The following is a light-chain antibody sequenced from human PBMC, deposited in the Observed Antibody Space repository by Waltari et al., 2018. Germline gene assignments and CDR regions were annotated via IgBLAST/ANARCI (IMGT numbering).Light chain of an antibody. V-gene: IGKV1-12*01. CDR3: QQANSFSIT. CDR1: QGINNW. Sequence: DIQMTQSPSSVSASVGDRVTITCRASQGINNWLAWYQQKPGKAPKLLIYAASSLQSWVPSRFSGSGSGTDFTLTISSLQPEDFATYYCQQANSFSITFGQGTRLEIK. CDR2: AAS. J-gene: IGKJ5*01.